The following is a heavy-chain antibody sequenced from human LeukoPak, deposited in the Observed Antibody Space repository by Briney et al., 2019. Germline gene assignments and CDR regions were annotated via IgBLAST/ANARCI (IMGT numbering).Heavy chain of an antibody. CDR3: AKPVGATSVAY. CDR2: ISGGGDST. CDR1: GFTFSSHG. D-gene: IGHD1-26*01. J-gene: IGHJ4*02. Sequence: GGSLRLSCGASGFTFSSHGMTWVRQAPGKGLEWVSGISGGGDSTYYADSVKGRFTISRNNSKNTLYLQMNSLRAEDTAIYYCAKPVGATSVAYWGQGTLVTVSS. V-gene: IGHV3-23*01.